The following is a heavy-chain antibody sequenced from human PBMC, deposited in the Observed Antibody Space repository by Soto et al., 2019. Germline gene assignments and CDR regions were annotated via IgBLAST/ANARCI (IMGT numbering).Heavy chain of an antibody. CDR2: IIPIFGTA. J-gene: IGHJ6*02. CDR3: ASGFPYDSSGYYSHYYYYYGMDV. CDR1: GGTFSRYA. D-gene: IGHD3-22*01. Sequence: SVKGFCKASGGTFSRYASSWVRQAPGQGPEWLGGIIPIFGTANYAQKFQGRVTITADESTSTAYMELSSLRSEDTAVYYCASGFPYDSSGYYSHYYYYYGMDVWG. V-gene: IGHV1-69*13.